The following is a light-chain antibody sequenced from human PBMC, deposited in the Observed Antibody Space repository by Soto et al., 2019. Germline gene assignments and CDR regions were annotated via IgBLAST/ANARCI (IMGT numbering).Light chain of an antibody. V-gene: IGLV1-44*01. CDR3: AAWDDSLNGYVV. Sequence: QSVLTQPPSASGTPGQRVTISCSGSSSNIGSKTVNWYQQLPGTAPKLLIYSNNQRPSGVPDRFSGSKSGTSASLAISGLQSEDEADYYCAAWDDSLNGYVVFGGGPQLTVL. CDR1: SSNIGSKT. CDR2: SNN. J-gene: IGLJ2*01.